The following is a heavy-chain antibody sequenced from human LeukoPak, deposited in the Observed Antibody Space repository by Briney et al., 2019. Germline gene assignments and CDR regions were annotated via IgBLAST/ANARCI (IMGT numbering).Heavy chain of an antibody. CDR2: ISAYNGNT. J-gene: IGHJ5*02. D-gene: IGHD4-17*01. CDR1: GYTFTSYG. CDR3: AREGNDYGDNAWFDP. V-gene: IGHV1-18*01. Sequence: ASVKVSCKASGYTFTSYGISWVRQAPGQGPEWMGWISAYNGNTNYAQKLQGRVTMTTDTSTSTAYMELRSLRSDDTAVYYCAREGNDYGDNAWFDPWGQGTLVTVSS.